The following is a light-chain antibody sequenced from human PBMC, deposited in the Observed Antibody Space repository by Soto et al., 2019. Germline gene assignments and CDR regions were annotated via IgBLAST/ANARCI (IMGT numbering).Light chain of an antibody. CDR1: SSNIGNSY. CDR2: DNN. CDR3: GTWDSSLSAVV. J-gene: IGLJ2*01. V-gene: IGLV1-51*01. Sequence: QAVVTQPPSVSAAPGQKVTISCSGSSSNIGNSYVSWYQQLPGTAPKLLIYDNNKRPSGIPVRFSGSKSGTSVTLGITGLQTGDEADYYCGTWDSSLSAVVFGGGTKLTVL.